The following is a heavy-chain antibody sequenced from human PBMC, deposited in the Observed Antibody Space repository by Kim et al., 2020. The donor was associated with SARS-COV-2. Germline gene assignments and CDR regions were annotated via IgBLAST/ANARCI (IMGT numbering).Heavy chain of an antibody. Sequence: GITDYAAPVKDRVIISRDDSKNALYLQMNSLKTEDTDVYYCTTELRTLDIWGQGTMVTVSS. CDR3: TTELRTLDI. V-gene: IGHV3-15*01. CDR2: GIT. D-gene: IGHD2-8*01. J-gene: IGHJ3*02.